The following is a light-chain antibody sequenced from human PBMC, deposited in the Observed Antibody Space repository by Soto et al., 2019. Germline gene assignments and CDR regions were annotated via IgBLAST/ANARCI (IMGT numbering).Light chain of an antibody. CDR1: QGISSY. CDR3: QQYYSYPRT. J-gene: IGKJ1*01. CDR2: AAS. Sequence: ALRMTQSPSSLSASTGDRVTIXXRASQGISSYLAWYQQKPGKAPKIXIYAASTLQSGVPSRFSGSGSGTDFTLTISCLQSEDFATYYCQQYYSYPRTFGHGTKVDIK. V-gene: IGKV1-8*01.